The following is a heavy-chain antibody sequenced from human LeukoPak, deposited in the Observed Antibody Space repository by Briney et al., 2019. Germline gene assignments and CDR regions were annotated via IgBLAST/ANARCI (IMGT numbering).Heavy chain of an antibody. V-gene: IGHV1-2*06. D-gene: IGHD3-3*01. J-gene: IGHJ5*02. CDR2: INPNSGCT. CDR3: ARGARSAPRITIFGVVARNWFDP. CDR1: GYTFTGYY. Sequence: ASVKVSCKASGYTFTGYYMHWVRQAPGQGLEWMGRINPNSGCTNYAQKFQGRVTMTRDTSISTAYMELSRLRSDDTAVYYCARGARSAPRITIFGVVARNWFDPWGQGTLVTVSS.